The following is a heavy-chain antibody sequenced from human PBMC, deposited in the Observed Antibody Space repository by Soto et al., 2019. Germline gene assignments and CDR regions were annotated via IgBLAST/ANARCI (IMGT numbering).Heavy chain of an antibody. V-gene: IGHV4-31*03. J-gene: IGHJ4*02. CDR3: VSSGSGTEAGLDY. CDR1: GGSISSGGFY. CDR2: IYSSGST. Sequence: SETLSLTCTVSGGSISSGGFYWTWIRQHPGKGLEWIGYIYSSGSTYYNPSLKSRVTISIDTSNNQFSLKLSSVTAADTAVYYCVSSGSGTEAGLDYWGQGILVT. D-gene: IGHD3-10*01.